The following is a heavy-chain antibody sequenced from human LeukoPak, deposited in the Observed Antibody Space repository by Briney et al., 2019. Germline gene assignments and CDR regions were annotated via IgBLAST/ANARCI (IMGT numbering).Heavy chain of an antibody. CDR3: AVRYDSSGYYYQPLDY. CDR1: GFTFSNYG. J-gene: IGHJ4*02. D-gene: IGHD3-22*01. CDR2: ISGSGGSP. Sequence: GGSLRLSCATSGFTFSNYGMHWVRQAPGKGLEWVSAISGSGGSPNYADSVKGRFTISRDNSKDTLYLQMNTLRAEDTAVYYCAVRYDSSGYYYQPLDYWGQGALVTVSS. V-gene: IGHV3-23*01.